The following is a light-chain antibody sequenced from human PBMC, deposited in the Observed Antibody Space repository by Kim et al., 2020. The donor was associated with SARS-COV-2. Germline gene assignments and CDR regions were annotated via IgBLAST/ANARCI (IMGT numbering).Light chain of an antibody. Sequence: GQSITLSCPGASSDIGSYNLVSWYQQYPGKAPKLMLYDVSKRPSGVSNRFSGSKSGNTASLTISGLQGEDEADYYCCSHAGSRTFVFGTGTKVTVL. CDR1: SSDIGSYNL. CDR3: CSHAGSRTFV. J-gene: IGLJ1*01. V-gene: IGLV2-23*02. CDR2: DVS.